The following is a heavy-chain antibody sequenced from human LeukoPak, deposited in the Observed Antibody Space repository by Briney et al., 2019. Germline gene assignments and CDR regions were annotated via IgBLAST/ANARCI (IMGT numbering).Heavy chain of an antibody. D-gene: IGHD2-21*02. J-gene: IGHJ4*02. Sequence: PGGSLRLSCAASGFTFRDYNMNWVRQAPGKGLEWVSYITDSGSTIHYADSVNGRFTISRDNAKNSLYLQMNSLRTEDTALYYCAKSPSGLLPSLLDYWGQGTLVTVSS. V-gene: IGHV3-11*01. CDR3: AKSPSGLLPSLLDY. CDR2: ITDSGSTI. CDR1: GFTFRDYN.